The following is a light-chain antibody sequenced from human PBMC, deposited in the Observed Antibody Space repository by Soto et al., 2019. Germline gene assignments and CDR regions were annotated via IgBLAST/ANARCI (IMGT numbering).Light chain of an antibody. CDR2: AAS. V-gene: IGKV3-15*01. Sequence: EIVMTQSPATLSVSPGDRATLSCRASQSVDSSLAWYQQKPGRAPSLLIYAASTRVTDIPARFSGSGSGTEFTLTIDNLQSEDSAVYYCEQYMSWPQTFGPGTKLEI. CDR3: EQYMSWPQT. CDR1: QSVDSS. J-gene: IGKJ2*01.